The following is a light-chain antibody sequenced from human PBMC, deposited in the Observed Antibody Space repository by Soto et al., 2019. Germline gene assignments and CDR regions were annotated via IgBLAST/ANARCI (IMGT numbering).Light chain of an antibody. CDR1: QTVDHAY. V-gene: IGKV3-20*01. CDR3: QQYGNSPWT. Sequence: VLTQSPGTLSLSLGDRATLSCRASQTVDHAYVAWYQQRPGQAPSLLVYGASTRATDVPERFSGSGSGTDFTLTISRLEPEDSAVYDCQQYGNSPWTFGQGTKVEIK. CDR2: GAS. J-gene: IGKJ1*01.